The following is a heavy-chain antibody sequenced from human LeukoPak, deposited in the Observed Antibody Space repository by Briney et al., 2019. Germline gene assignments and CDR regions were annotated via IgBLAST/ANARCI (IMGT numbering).Heavy chain of an antibody. V-gene: IGHV3-21*01. D-gene: IGHD3-22*01. CDR2: ISAGSNYI. CDR1: GFTFDDYA. Sequence: GGSLRLSCAASGFTFDDYAMHWVRQAPGKGLEWVSSISAGSNYIYYGDSVKGRFTISRDNAKNSLYLQMNSLRPEDTAIYYCAREGVSTVTSILVVISFDYWGQGALVTVSS. CDR3: AREGVSTVTSILVVISFDY. J-gene: IGHJ4*02.